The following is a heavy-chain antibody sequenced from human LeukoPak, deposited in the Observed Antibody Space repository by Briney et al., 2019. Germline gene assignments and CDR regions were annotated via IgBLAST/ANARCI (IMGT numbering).Heavy chain of an antibody. Sequence: VASVKVSCKASGYTFTSYGISWVRQAPGQGLEWMGWISAYNGNTNYAQKLQGRVTMTTDTSTSTAYMELRSLRSEDTAVYYRAVAVAGTGASHNDYWGQGTLVTVSS. V-gene: IGHV1-18*01. J-gene: IGHJ4*02. D-gene: IGHD6-19*01. CDR1: GYTFTSYG. CDR3: AVAVAGTGASHNDY. CDR2: ISAYNGNT.